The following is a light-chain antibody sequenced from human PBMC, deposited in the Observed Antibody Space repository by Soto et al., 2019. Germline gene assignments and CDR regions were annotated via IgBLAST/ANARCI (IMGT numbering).Light chain of an antibody. V-gene: IGKV3-11*01. CDR3: QHRSNWPLT. J-gene: IGKJ4*01. CDR1: QSVSRY. CDR2: DAS. Sequence: EIVLTQSPATLSLSPGERATLSCRASQSVSRYLAWYQQKPGQAPRLLIYDASNRATGIPARFSGSGSGTDFTLTISSLEPEDFALYYCQHRSNWPLTFGGGTKVEI.